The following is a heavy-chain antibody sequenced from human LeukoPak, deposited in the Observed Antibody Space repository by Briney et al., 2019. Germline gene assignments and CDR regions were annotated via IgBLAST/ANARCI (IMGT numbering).Heavy chain of an antibody. Sequence: PGGSLRLSCAASGFTISGFWMHWVRQVPGEGLVWVARMNSAGTTINYADSVKGRFTISRDNVRNTLHLQMNNLSLEDTAVYFCIREVQVRASASLGSWGRGTLVTVS. V-gene: IGHV3-74*01. CDR2: MNSAGTTI. D-gene: IGHD1-1*01. CDR1: GFTISGFW. CDR3: IREVQVRASASLGS. J-gene: IGHJ4*01.